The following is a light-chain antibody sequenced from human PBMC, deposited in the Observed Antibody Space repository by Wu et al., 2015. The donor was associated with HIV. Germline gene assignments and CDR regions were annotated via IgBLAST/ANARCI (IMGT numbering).Light chain of an antibody. CDR1: QSINYN. Sequence: EIVMTQSPATLSVSPGERATLSCRASQSINYNLAWYQQKPGLPPRLLIYSASSRATHIPDRFSGSGSGTEFTLTISSLQSEDFATYYCQQLNSYPLTFGQGTKLEIK. CDR2: SAS. CDR3: QQLNSYPLT. J-gene: IGKJ2*01. V-gene: IGKV3-15*01.